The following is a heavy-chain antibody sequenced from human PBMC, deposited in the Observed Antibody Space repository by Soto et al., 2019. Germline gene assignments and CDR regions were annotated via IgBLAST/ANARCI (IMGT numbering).Heavy chain of an antibody. Sequence: GGSLRLSCAASGFTFSSYAMSWVRQAPGKGLEWVSAISGSGGSTYYADSVKGRFTISRDNSKNTLYLQMNSLRAEDTAVYYCAKDGKYDSSGHPFDPWGQGTLVTVSS. V-gene: IGHV3-23*01. D-gene: IGHD3-22*01. CDR1: GFTFSSYA. CDR2: ISGSGGST. J-gene: IGHJ5*02. CDR3: AKDGKYDSSGHPFDP.